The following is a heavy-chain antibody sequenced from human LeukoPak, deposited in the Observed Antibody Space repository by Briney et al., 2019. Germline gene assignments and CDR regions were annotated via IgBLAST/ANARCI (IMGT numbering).Heavy chain of an antibody. CDR2: INHSGST. CDR3: ARVSSRFLEWLLYRSYAFDI. D-gene: IGHD3-3*01. J-gene: IGHJ3*02. CDR1: GGSFSGYY. Sequence: SETLSLTCAVYGGSFSGYYWSWIRQPPGKGLGWIGEINHSGSTNYNPSLKSRVTISVDTSKNQFSLKLSSVTAADTAVYYCARVSSRFLEWLLYRSYAFDIWGQGTMVTVSS. V-gene: IGHV4-34*01.